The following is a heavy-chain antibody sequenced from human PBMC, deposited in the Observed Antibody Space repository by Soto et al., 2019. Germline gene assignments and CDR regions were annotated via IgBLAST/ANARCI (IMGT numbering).Heavy chain of an antibody. CDR3: ARGGQDFWSGPFDY. Sequence: ASVKVSCKASGYTFTSYDINWVRQAPGQGLEWVGWINPTSEYTAHARKFQGRVTLTREISTATAYMELSSLTSEDTALYYCARGGQDFWSGPFDYWGRGALVTVSS. CDR2: INPTSEYT. D-gene: IGHD3-3*01. J-gene: IGHJ4*02. V-gene: IGHV1-8*01. CDR1: GYTFTSYD.